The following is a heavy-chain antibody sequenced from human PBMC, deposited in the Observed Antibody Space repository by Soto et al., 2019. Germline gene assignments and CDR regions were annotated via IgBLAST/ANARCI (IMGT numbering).Heavy chain of an antibody. CDR2: IWYDGSNK. V-gene: IGHV3-33*01. CDR1: GFTFSSYG. D-gene: IGHD4-4*01. J-gene: IGHJ6*03. CDR3: ARKGLTTSDYYYYYMDV. Sequence: QPGGSLRLSCAASGFTFSSYGMHWVRQAPGKGLEWVAVIWYDGSNKYYADSVKGRFTISRDNSKNTLYLQMNSLRAEDTAVYYCARKGLTTSDYYYYYMDVWGKGTTVTVSS.